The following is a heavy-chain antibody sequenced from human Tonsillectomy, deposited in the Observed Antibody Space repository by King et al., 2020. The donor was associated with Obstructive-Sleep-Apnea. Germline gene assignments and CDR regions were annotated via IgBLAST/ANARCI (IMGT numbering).Heavy chain of an antibody. J-gene: IGHJ4*02. CDR1: GGSISSYY. CDR2: IYYSRST. Sequence: QLQESGPGLVKPSETLSLTCTVSGGSISSYYWSWIRQPPGKGLEWIGYIYYSRSTNYNPSLKSRVTISVDTSKNQFSLKLSSVTAADTAVYYCARDVDYGGNPAFDYWGQGTLVTVSS. V-gene: IGHV4-59*01. D-gene: IGHD4-23*01. CDR3: ARDVDYGGNPAFDY.